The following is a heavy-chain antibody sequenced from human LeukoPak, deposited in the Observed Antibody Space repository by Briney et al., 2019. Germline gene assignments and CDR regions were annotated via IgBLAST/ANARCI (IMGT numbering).Heavy chain of an antibody. CDR2: IYYSGST. Sequence: SETLSLTCTVSGGSINSSSFYWGWIRQPPGKGLEWIGSIYYSGSTYYNPSLKSRFTISVDTSKNQFSLKLSSVTAADTAVYYCARRYYYDSSGYYFFYYYYVRDLLAQGTTVTVSS. CDR1: GGSINSSSFY. V-gene: IGHV4-39*01. CDR3: ARRYYYDSSGYYFFYYYYVRDL. D-gene: IGHD3-22*01. J-gene: IGHJ6*02.